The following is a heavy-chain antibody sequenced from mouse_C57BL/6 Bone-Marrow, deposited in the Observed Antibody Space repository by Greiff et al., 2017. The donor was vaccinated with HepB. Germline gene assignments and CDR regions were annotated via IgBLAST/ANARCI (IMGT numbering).Heavy chain of an antibody. CDR3: ARGRTETFAMDY. D-gene: IGHD4-1*01. V-gene: IGHV1-47*01. CDR1: GYTFTTYP. Sequence: LVESGAAPPKPGASVKMSCKASGYTFTTYPIEWMKQNHGKSLEWIGNFHPYNDDTKYNEKFKGKATLTVEKSSSTVYLELSRLTSDDSAVYYCARGRTETFAMDYWGQGTSVTVSS. J-gene: IGHJ4*01. CDR2: FHPYNDDT.